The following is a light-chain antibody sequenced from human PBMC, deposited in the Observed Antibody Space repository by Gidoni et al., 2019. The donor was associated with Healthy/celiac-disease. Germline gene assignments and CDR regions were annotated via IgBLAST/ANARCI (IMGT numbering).Light chain of an antibody. V-gene: IGLV2-23*03. Sequence: QPALNQPASVSESPGQSIAISCTGNSSDVGSYNLVSWYQQHLGKAPKLMIYEGSKRPSGVSNRVDGSQAGNSASLTISVIKAEDEADYDGCSDAGSRTFVVFGGGTKLTVL. CDR3: CSDAGSRTFVV. J-gene: IGLJ2*01. CDR2: EGS. CDR1: SSDVGSYNL.